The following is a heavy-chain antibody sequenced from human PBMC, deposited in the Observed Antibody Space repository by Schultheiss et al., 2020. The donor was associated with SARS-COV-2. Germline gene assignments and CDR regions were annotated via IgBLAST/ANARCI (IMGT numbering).Heavy chain of an antibody. V-gene: IGHV1-69*13. J-gene: IGHJ5*02. D-gene: IGHD2-2*01. CDR2: IIPIFGTA. Sequence: SVKVSCKASGGTFSSYGISWVRQAPGQGLEWMGGIIPIFGTANYAQKFQGRVTITADESTSTAYMELSSLRSEDTAVYYCAKYCSSTSCHLAPWGQGTLVTVSS. CDR3: AKYCSSTSCHLAP. CDR1: GGTFSSYG.